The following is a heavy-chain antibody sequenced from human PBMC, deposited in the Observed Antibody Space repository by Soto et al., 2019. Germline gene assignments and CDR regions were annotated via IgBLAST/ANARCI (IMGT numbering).Heavy chain of an antibody. J-gene: IGHJ4*02. CDR2: IYYSGST. V-gene: IGHV4-39*01. CDR1: GGSISSSSYY. CDR3: ASEYSSAPDY. Sequence: SETLSLTCTVSGGSISSSSYYWGWIRQPPGKGLEWIGSIYYSGSTFYSPSLRSRVTISVDTSKNQFSLRVSSVTAADTAVYYCASEYSSAPDYWGQGTLVTVSS. D-gene: IGHD6-25*01.